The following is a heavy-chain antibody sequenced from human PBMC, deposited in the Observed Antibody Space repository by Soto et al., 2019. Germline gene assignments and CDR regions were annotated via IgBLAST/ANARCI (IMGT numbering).Heavy chain of an antibody. J-gene: IGHJ6*02. V-gene: IGHV4-59*01. CDR2: IYYSGST. CDR3: ARDRIGRGSYYDYYYYYGMDV. D-gene: IGHD1-26*01. Sequence: SETLSLTCTVSGGSISSYYWSWIRQPPGKGLEWFGYIYYSGSTNYNPSLKSRVTISVDTSKNQFSLKLSSVTAADTAVYYCARDRIGRGSYYDYYYYYGMDVWGQGTTVTVSS. CDR1: GGSISSYY.